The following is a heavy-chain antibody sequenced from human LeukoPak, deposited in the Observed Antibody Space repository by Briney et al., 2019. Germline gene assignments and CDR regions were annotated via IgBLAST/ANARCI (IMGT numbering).Heavy chain of an antibody. CDR1: GYTFTTYA. J-gene: IGHJ4*02. CDR2: INTNTGNP. V-gene: IGHV7-4-1*02. Sequence: ASVKVSCKTSGYTFTTYAISWVRQAPGQGLEWMGWINTNTGNPTYAQGFFTGRYVFSLDTSVNTAYLQITGLKADDTAVYYCGRDPKLGIRGYTYGYIDFWGQGTLVTVSS. D-gene: IGHD5-18*01. CDR3: GRDPKLGIRGYTYGYIDF.